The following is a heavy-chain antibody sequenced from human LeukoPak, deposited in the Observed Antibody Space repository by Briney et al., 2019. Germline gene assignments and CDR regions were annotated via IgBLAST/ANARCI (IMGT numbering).Heavy chain of an antibody. V-gene: IGHV3-21*01. D-gene: IGHD2-15*01. CDR1: GFTFSSYN. Sequence: GGSLRLSCAASGFTFSSYNMNWVRQAPGKGLEWVSSISSSSTYRHYADSVKGRFTISRDNAKNSLYLQMNSLRAEDTAVYYCATGIVVVVAARFDYWGQGTLVTVSS. J-gene: IGHJ4*02. CDR3: ATGIVVVVAARFDY. CDR2: ISSSSTYR.